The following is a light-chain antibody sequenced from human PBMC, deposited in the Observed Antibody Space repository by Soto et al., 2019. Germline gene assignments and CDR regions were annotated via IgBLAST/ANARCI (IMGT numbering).Light chain of an antibody. J-gene: IGKJ3*01. Sequence: EIVLTQSPATLSLSPGERATLSCRASQSVSSSLAWYQQKPGQAPRLLIYDASNRATGIPARFSGSGSGTDFTLTISSLEPEDFAVYYCQQRSNWPIFSFGPGTKVDI. CDR1: QSVSSS. CDR3: QQRSNWPIFS. CDR2: DAS. V-gene: IGKV3-11*01.